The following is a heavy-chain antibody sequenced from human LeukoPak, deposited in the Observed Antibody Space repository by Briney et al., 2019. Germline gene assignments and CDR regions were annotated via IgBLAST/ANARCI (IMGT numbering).Heavy chain of an antibody. D-gene: IGHD3-9*01. CDR2: IGTAGDT. CDR1: GFTFSSYD. Sequence: GGSLRLSCAASGFTFSSYDMHWVRQAPGKGLEWVSAIGTAGDTYYPGSVKGRFTISRENAKNSLYLQMNSLRAGDTAVYYCARGGNYDILTGYYPPFDYWGQGTLVTVSS. CDR3: ARGGNYDILTGYYPPFDY. V-gene: IGHV3-13*04. J-gene: IGHJ4*02.